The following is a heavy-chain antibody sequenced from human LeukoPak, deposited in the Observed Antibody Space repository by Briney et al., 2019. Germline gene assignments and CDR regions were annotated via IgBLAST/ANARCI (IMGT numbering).Heavy chain of an antibody. CDR1: GGAFSGYY. J-gene: IGHJ4*02. D-gene: IGHD1-14*01. CDR2: INHSGST. Sequence: KPSENLSLNCAVYGGAFSGYYWSWIRQPPGKGLEWIGEINHSGSTNYNPSLKSRVTISVDTSKNQFSLKLSSVTAADTAVYYCASMNQFDYWGQGTLVTVSS. V-gene: IGHV4-34*01. CDR3: ASMNQFDY.